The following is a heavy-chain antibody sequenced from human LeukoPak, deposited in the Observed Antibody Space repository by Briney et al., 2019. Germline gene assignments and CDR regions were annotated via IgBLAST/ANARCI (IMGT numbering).Heavy chain of an antibody. CDR1: GYTLTELS. J-gene: IGHJ5*02. V-gene: IGHV1-24*01. CDR2: FDPEDVET. CDR3: AKGLDPVTTPSNAGFGP. D-gene: IGHD4-17*01. Sequence: ASVKVSCKVSGYTLTELSIHWVREGPGKGLEWMGGFDPEDVETLYAQKFQGSVTLTENTSTDTAYMELSSLRSEETAVYYCAKGLDPVTTPSNAGFGPWGTGTLVTVSS.